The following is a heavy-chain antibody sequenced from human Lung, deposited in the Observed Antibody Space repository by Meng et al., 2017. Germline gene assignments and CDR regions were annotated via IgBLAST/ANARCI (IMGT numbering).Heavy chain of an antibody. J-gene: IGHJ4*02. CDR2: IRGDGGSI. CDR1: GFTFRSYW. V-gene: IGHV3-74*03. Sequence: VRGVGAGGGLVQPGGSLRLSCAASGFTFRSYWMHWVRQAPGKGLVWVSRIRGDGGSIVYADSVKGRFTISRDNAKNTLFLQMNSLRAEDTAVYYCARESGYFEYWGQGILVTVSS. CDR3: ARESGYFEY.